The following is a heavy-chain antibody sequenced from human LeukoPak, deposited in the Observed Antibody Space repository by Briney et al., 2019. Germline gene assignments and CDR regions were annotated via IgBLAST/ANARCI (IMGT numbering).Heavy chain of an antibody. Sequence: GGSLRLSCVASGFTFSSYEMNWVRQAGGRGLDWVSYISSSGSTIYYADSVKGRLTISRDNAKNSLYLQMNSLRVEDTAVYYCAKDSYDSSGYYYAWGQGTLVTVSS. CDR2: ISSSGSTI. CDR3: AKDSYDSSGYYYA. CDR1: GFTFSSYE. J-gene: IGHJ5*02. V-gene: IGHV3-48*03. D-gene: IGHD3-22*01.